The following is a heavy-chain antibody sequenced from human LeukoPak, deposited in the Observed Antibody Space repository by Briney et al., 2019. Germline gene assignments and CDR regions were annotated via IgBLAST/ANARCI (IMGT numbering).Heavy chain of an antibody. CDR3: ARHPLPRLGYCSSTSCYTVAFDI. CDR1: DGSFSGYY. CDR2: INHSGST. J-gene: IGHJ3*02. V-gene: IGHV4-34*01. D-gene: IGHD2-2*02. Sequence: SSETLSLTRAVYDGSFSGYYWSWIRQPPGKGLEWIGEINHSGSTNYNPSLKSRVTISVDTSKNQFSLKLSSVTAADTAVYYCARHPLPRLGYCSSTSCYTVAFDIWGQGTMVTVSS.